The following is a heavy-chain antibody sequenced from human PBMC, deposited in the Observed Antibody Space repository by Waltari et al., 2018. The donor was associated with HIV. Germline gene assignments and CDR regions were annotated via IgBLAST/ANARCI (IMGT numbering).Heavy chain of an antibody. CDR3: ARCDAGYFYGSAYDY. CDR2: ISRRGTTI. D-gene: IGHD3-10*01. V-gene: IGHV3-11*01. J-gene: IGHJ4*02. CDR1: GFTFSDYY. Sequence: QVQLVESGGGLVKPGGSLRLSCAASGFTFSDYYMSWLRQAPGKGLEWVSYISRRGTTIYYADSVKGRFTISRDNAKDSLYLQMNNLRAEDTAVYYCARCDAGYFYGSAYDYWGQGILVTVSS.